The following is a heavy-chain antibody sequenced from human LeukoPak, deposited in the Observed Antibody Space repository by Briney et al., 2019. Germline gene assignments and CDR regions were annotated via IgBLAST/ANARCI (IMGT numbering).Heavy chain of an antibody. V-gene: IGHV1-24*01. CDR2: FDPEDGET. J-gene: IGHJ3*02. CDR3: ATRADSSGPWAAWNAFDI. CDR1: GYTLTELS. D-gene: IGHD3-22*01. Sequence: ASVKVSCKVSGYTLTELSMHWVRQAPGKGLEWMGGFDPEDGETIYAQKFQGRVTMTEDTSTDTAYMELSSLRSEDTAVYYCATRADSSGPWAAWNAFDIWGQGTMVTVSS.